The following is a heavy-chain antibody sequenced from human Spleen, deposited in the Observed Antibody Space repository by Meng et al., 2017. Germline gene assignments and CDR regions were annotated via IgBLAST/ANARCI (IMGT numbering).Heavy chain of an antibody. CDR2: INHSGST. CDR3: ARGPTTMAHDFDY. D-gene: IGHD4-11*01. V-gene: IGHV4-34*01. Sequence: VQQQQCGAGLLKPSEILSSSCVVSGGSFSDYYWSWIRQPPGKGLEWIGEINHSGSTNYNPSLESRATISVDTSQNNLSLKLSSVTAADSAVYYCARGPTTMAHDFDYWGQGTLVTVSS. CDR1: GGSFSDYY. J-gene: IGHJ4*02.